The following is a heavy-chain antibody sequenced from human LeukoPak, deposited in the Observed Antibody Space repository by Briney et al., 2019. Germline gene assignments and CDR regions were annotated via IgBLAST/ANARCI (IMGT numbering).Heavy chain of an antibody. CDR2: ISAYNGNT. CDR1: GYTFTSYG. D-gene: IGHD2-2*01. CDR3: ARDSYLGYCSSTSCFGYYDFWSGYPNDY. V-gene: IGHV1-18*01. Sequence: GASVKVSCKASGYTFTSYGISWVRQAPGQGLEWMGWISAYNGNTNYAQKLQGRVTMTTDTSTSTAHMELRSLRSDDTAVYYCARDSYLGYCSSTSCFGYYDFWSGYPNDYWGQGTLVTVSS. J-gene: IGHJ4*02.